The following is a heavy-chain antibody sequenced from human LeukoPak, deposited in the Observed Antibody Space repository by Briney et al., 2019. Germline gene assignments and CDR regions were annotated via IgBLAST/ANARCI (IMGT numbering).Heavy chain of an antibody. CDR3: AKDMTIYSTSWYEYFQH. Sequence: GGSLRLSCAASGFTFSSYAMHWVRQAPGKGLEWVAVISYDGSNKYYADSVKGRFTISRDNSKNTLYLQMNSLRAEDTAVYYCAKDMTIYSTSWYEYFQHWGQGTLVTVFS. CDR2: ISYDGSNK. CDR1: GFTFSSYA. D-gene: IGHD6-13*01. V-gene: IGHV3-30-3*01. J-gene: IGHJ1*01.